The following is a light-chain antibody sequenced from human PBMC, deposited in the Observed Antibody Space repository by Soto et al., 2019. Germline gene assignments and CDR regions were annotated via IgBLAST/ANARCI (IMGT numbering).Light chain of an antibody. CDR3: PQRSNWTLT. Sequence: EILLTQFPATLSWSPGERASRSCGARQSVSSYLAWYQQTPGQAPRLLTYDASNRATGIPARLSGSGYGTDLTITISSLENEDFEVYYCPQRSNWTLTFGGGTKVDIK. V-gene: IGKV3-11*01. J-gene: IGKJ4*01. CDR1: QSVSSY. CDR2: DAS.